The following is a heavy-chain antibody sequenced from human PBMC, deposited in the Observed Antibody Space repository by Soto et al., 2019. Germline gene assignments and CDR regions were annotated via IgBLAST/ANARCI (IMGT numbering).Heavy chain of an antibody. CDR3: ARVTAIMNAFDI. D-gene: IGHD2-21*02. CDR1: GGTFSSYA. J-gene: IGHJ3*02. CDR2: IIPIFGTA. V-gene: IGHV1-69*13. Sequence: SVKVSCKASGGTFSSYAISWVRQAPGQGLEWMGGIIPIFGTANYAQKFQGRVTITADESTSTAYMELSSLRSEDTAVYYCARVTAIMNAFDIWGQGTMVTVSS.